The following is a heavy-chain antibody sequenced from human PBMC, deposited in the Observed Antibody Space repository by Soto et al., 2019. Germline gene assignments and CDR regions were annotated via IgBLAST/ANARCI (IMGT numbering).Heavy chain of an antibody. Sequence: SLNGSWKAAVDGLSSDAISWVRKEPGQGLEWMGGIIPIFGTANYAQKFQGRVTITADKSTSTAYMELSSLRSEDTAVYYCARGPSVDTAMVGYLDYWGQRTPVTVSS. V-gene: IGHV1-69*06. J-gene: IGHJ4*02. CDR1: VDGLSSDA. D-gene: IGHD5-18*01. CDR2: IIPIFGTA. CDR3: ARGPSVDTAMVGYLDY.